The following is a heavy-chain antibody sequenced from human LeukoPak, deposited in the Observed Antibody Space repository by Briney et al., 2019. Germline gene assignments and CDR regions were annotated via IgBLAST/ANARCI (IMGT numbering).Heavy chain of an antibody. CDR3: AKRMGPSIAATDLDC. J-gene: IGHJ4*02. Sequence: QPGRSLRLSCAASGFTFGSFGMNWVRQAPGKGLEWVAVISYDGSNKYYGDSVKGRFTISRDNSKNTLYLQMNSLRGEDTAVYFCAKRMGPSIAATDLDCWGRGTLVTVSS. CDR1: GFTFGSFG. V-gene: IGHV3-30*18. CDR2: ISYDGSNK. D-gene: IGHD6-13*01.